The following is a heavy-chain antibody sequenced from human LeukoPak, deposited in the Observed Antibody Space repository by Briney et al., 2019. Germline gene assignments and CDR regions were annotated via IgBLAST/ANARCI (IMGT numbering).Heavy chain of an antibody. CDR3: AREEGDYYDSSGSPIGDY. CDR1: GYSISSDYY. V-gene: IGHV4-38-2*02. J-gene: IGHJ4*02. D-gene: IGHD3-22*01. Sequence: PSETLSLTCTVSGYSISSDYYWGWIRQPPGRGLEWIGTIYHSGSTYYNPSLKSRVTISVDTSKNQFSLKLSSVTAADTAVYYCAREEGDYYDSSGSPIGDYWGQGTLVTVSS. CDR2: IYHSGST.